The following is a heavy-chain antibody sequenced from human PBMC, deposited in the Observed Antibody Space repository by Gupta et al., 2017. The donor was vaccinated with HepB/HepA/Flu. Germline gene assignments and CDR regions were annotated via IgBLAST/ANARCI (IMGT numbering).Heavy chain of an antibody. CDR2: INPHSGGT. Sequence: QVQLVQSGAEVKKPGASLNVSCKASGYTFTGYYMHWVRQAPGQGLEWMGWINPHSGGTNYAQKFQDRVTMTRDTSIRTAYMELSSLRSDDTAVYYCARDPSSSDILRTFDYWGQGTLVTVSS. V-gene: IGHV1-2*02. CDR1: GYTFTGYY. J-gene: IGHJ4*02. D-gene: IGHD3-9*01. CDR3: ARDPSSSDILRTFDY.